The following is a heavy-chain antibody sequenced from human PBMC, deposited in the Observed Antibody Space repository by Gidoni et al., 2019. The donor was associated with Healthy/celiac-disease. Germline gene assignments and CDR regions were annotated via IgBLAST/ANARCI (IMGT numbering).Heavy chain of an antibody. J-gene: IGHJ2*01. CDR2: IYPGDSDT. V-gene: IGHV5-51*01. D-gene: IGHD3-22*01. CDR1: AYSFTSYW. Sequence: EVQLVQPGAAVKKPGESLMLSCKGSAYSFTSYWIGWVRQMPGKGLEWMGIIYPGDSDTRYSPSFQGQVTISADKSISTAYLQWSSLKASDTAMYYCARPFDSSGYIFDLWGRGTLVTVSS. CDR3: ARPFDSSGYIFDL.